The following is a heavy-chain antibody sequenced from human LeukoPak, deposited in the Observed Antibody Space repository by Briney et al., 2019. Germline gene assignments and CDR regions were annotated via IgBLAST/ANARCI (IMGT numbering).Heavy chain of an antibody. Sequence: GGSRRLSWAASRFTFSSYGMSWVRQAPGKGLEWVSAIIGSGGSTYYAASVKGRFTISRDNSNNTLYLQMNSLRAEDTAVYYCVDAFDIWGQGTMVTVSS. CDR2: IIGSGGST. J-gene: IGHJ3*02. V-gene: IGHV3-23*01. CDR3: VDAFDI. CDR1: RFTFSSYG.